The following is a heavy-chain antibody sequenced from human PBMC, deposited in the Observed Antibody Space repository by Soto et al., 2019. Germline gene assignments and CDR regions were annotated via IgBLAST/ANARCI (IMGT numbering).Heavy chain of an antibody. CDR2: IYYSGST. V-gene: IGHV4-59*01. J-gene: IGHJ4*02. CDR3: SRESFYCSGGSCYHSVPDY. CDR1: GGSISSYY. Sequence: PSETLSLTCTVSGGSISSYYWSWIRQPPGKGLEWIGYIYYSGSTNYNPSLKSRVTISVDTSKNQYSLKLSSVTAADTAVYYCSRESFYCSGGSCYHSVPDYWGQGTLVTVSS. D-gene: IGHD2-15*01.